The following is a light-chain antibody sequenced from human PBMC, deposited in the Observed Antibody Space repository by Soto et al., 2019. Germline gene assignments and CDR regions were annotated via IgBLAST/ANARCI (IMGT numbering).Light chain of an antibody. V-gene: IGLV2-8*01. CDR1: SRDVGGCNC. J-gene: IGLJ2*01. Sequence: QSALTQPPSASGSPGQSVTISCTGTSRDVGGCNCVSWYQQHPGKAPKLIIYEVSKRPSGVPDRFSGSKSGNTASLTVSGLQAEDAADYYCSSYAGSNNVVFGGGTKLTVL. CDR2: EVS. CDR3: SSYAGSNNVV.